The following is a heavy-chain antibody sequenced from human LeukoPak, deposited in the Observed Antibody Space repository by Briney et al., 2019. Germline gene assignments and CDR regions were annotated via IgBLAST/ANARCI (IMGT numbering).Heavy chain of an antibody. CDR3: ARHKVRGVIRVYYYYMDV. CDR2: INHSGST. CDR1: GFTVSSKY. J-gene: IGHJ6*03. V-gene: IGHV4-34*01. Sequence: GSLRLSCAASGFTVSSKYMSWVRQAPGKGLEWIGEINHSGSTNYNPSLKSRVTISVDTSKNQFSLKLSSVTAADTAVYYCARHKVRGVIRVYYYYMDVWGKGTTVTISS. D-gene: IGHD3-10*01.